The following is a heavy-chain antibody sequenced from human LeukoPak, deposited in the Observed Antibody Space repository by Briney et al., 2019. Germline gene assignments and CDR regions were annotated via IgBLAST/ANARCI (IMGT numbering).Heavy chain of an antibody. D-gene: IGHD3-10*01. J-gene: IGHJ5*02. CDR3: AKGGITMVRGVLRA. CDR1: GFTFDDYA. CDR2: ISWNSGSI. Sequence: PGGSLRLSCAASGFTFDDYAMHWVRQAPGKGLEWVSGISWNSGSIGYADSVKGRFTISRDNAKNSLYLQMNSLRAEDTALYYCAKGGITMVRGVLRAWGQGTLVTVSS. V-gene: IGHV3-9*01.